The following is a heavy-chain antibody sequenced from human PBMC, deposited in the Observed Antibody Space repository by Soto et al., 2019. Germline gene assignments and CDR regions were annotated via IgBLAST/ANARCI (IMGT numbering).Heavy chain of an antibody. CDR1: GFIVTNTY. J-gene: IGHJ3*02. V-gene: IGHV3-53*01. Sequence: EVKLVQSGGGLIQPGGSLRLPCTASGFIVTNTYMSWVRQAPGKGLEWVSVVYIDGGTEYADPVKGRFTTFRDNSKNTLHLQMNSLRAEDTAVYYCAREPLWSGSLPLDAFDIWGQGTMVTVSS. D-gene: IGHD3-3*01. CDR3: AREPLWSGSLPLDAFDI. CDR2: VYIDGGT.